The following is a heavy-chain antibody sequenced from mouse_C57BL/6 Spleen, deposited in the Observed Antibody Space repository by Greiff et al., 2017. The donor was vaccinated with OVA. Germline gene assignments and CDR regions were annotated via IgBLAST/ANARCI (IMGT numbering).Heavy chain of an antibody. Sequence: QVQLQQSGAELVRPGASVTLSCKASGYTFTDYEMHWVKQTPVHGLEWIGAIDPETGGTAYNQKFKGKAILTADKSSSTAYMELRSLTSEDSAVYYCLYYYGSSFYYCDYWGQGTTLTVSS. CDR1: GYTFTDYE. J-gene: IGHJ2*01. D-gene: IGHD1-1*01. CDR2: IDPETGGT. CDR3: LYYYGSSFYYCDY. V-gene: IGHV1-15*01.